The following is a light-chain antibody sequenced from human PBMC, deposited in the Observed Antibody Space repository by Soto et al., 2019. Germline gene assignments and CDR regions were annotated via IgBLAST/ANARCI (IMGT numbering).Light chain of an antibody. CDR2: DVS. CDR3: SSYASSNTLL. CDR1: TSDVGDYNF. V-gene: IGLV2-14*01. Sequence: QSVLTQPAYVSGSPGQLITISCTGTTSDVGDYNFVSWYQQHPGKAPKLMIYDVSSRPSGVSHRFSGSKSGNTASLTISGIQAEDEADYYGSSYASSNTLLFGGGTQLTVL. J-gene: IGLJ7*01.